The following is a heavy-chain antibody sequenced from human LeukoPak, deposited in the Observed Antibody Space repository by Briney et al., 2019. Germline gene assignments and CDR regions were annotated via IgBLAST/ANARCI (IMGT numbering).Heavy chain of an antibody. CDR1: GGSFSGYY. J-gene: IGHJ4*02. CDR2: IYYSGST. Sequence: SETLSLTCAVYGGSFSGYYWSWIRQPPGKGLEWIGYIYYSGSTNYNPSLKSRVTISVDTSKNQFSLKLSSVTAADTAVYYCARSGGPHYDFWSDVWGQGTLVTVSS. V-gene: IGHV4-59*01. D-gene: IGHD3-3*01. CDR3: ARSGGPHYDFWSDV.